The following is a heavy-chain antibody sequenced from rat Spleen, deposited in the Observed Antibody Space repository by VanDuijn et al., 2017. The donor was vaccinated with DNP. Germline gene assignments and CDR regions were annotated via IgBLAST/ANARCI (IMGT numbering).Heavy chain of an antibody. J-gene: IGHJ1*01. V-gene: IGHV5-7*01. CDR3: ERGSGTYYWYFDF. CDR2: ISYDGSST. Sequence: EVQLVESGGGLVQPGRSLKLSCAASGFTFSDYNMAWVRQAPKKGLEWVATISYDGSSTYYRDSVKGRFTISRDNAKSTLYLQMNSLRSEDTATYYCERGSGTYYWYFDFWGPGTMVTVSS. D-gene: IGHD4-3*01. CDR1: GFTFSDYN.